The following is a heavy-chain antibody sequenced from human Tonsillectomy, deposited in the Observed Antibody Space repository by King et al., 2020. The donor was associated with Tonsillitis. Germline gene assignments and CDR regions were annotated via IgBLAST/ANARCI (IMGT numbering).Heavy chain of an antibody. D-gene: IGHD2-21*02. J-gene: IGHJ3*02. CDR3: ARGAYCGGDCHFAFDI. CDR1: GFTFTFYW. V-gene: IGHV3-7*01. CDR2: VKQDGSDR. Sequence: VQLVESGGGLVQPGGSLRLSCAASGFTFTFYWMSWVRQAPGKGLEWVASVKQDGSDRNYMDSVKDRFTISRDNAKNSLYLQMNSLKAEDTAVYYCARGAYCGGDCHFAFDIWGQGTMVTVSS.